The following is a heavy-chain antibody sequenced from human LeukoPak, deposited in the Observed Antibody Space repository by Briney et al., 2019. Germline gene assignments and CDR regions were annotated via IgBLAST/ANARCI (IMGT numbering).Heavy chain of an antibody. CDR3: ARRGSYYGGLLIDY. CDR1: GFTFSSYW. D-gene: IGHD1-26*01. Sequence: GGSLRLSCAASGFTFSSYWMSWVRQAPGKGLEWVANIKQDGSEKYYVDSVEGRFTISRDNAKNSLYLQMNSLRAEDMAVYYCARRGSYYGGLLIDYWGQGTLVTVSS. V-gene: IGHV3-7*01. J-gene: IGHJ4*02. CDR2: IKQDGSEK.